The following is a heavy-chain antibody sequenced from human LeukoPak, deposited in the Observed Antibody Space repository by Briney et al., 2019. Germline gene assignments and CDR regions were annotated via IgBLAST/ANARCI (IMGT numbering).Heavy chain of an antibody. CDR1: GDSISNYY. CDR3: ARETCSGGSCFQFDF. CDR2: IYYSGST. D-gene: IGHD2-15*01. V-gene: IGHV4-59*01. Sequence: SETLSFTCTVSGDSISNYYWSWIRQSPGKGLEWIGYIYYSGSTNYNPSLKSRVTISVDTSKTQFSLKLSSVTAADTAVYYCARETCSGGSCFQFDFWGQGTLVTVSS. J-gene: IGHJ4*02.